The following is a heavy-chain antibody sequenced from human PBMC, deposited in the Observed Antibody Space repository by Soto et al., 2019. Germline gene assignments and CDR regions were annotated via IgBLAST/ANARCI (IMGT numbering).Heavy chain of an antibody. CDR3: ARGGYCSGGSCYSYYYYGMDV. J-gene: IGHJ6*02. Sequence: LRLSCAASGFTFSSYAMHWVRQAPGKGLEWVTVISYDGSNKYYADSVKGRFTISRDNSKNTLYLQMNSLRAEDTAVYYCARGGYCSGGSCYSYYYYGMDVWGQGTTVTVSS. D-gene: IGHD2-15*01. CDR1: GFTFSSYA. CDR2: ISYDGSNK. V-gene: IGHV3-30-3*01.